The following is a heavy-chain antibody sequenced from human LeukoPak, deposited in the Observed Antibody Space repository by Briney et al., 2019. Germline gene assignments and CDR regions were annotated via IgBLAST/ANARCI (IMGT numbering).Heavy chain of an antibody. Sequence: GGSLRLSCAASGFTFSSYGMHWVRQAPGKGLEWVAVISYDGSNKYYADSVKGRFTTSRDNSKNTLYLQMNSLRAEDTAVYYCAKDRQLGYFDYWGQGTLVTVSS. V-gene: IGHV3-30*18. CDR2: ISYDGSNK. CDR1: GFTFSSYG. CDR3: AKDRQLGYFDY. D-gene: IGHD6-6*01. J-gene: IGHJ4*02.